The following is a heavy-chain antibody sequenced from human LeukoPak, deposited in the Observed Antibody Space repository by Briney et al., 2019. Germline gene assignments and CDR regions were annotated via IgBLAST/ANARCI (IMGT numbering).Heavy chain of an antibody. CDR1: GGSISSYY. J-gene: IGHJ6*03. CDR3: AREFLEPRYYYYYYYMDV. CDR2: IYYSGST. Sequence: SETLSLTCTVCGGSISSYYWSWIRQPPGKGLEWIGYIYYSGSTNYNPSLKSRVTISVDTSKNQFSLKLSSVTAADTAVYYCAREFLEPRYYYYYYYMDVWGKGTTVTVSS. D-gene: IGHD1-1*01. V-gene: IGHV4-59*01.